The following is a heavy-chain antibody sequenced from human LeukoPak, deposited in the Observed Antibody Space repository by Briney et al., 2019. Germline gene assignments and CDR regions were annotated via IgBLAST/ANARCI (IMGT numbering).Heavy chain of an antibody. Sequence: ASVKVSCKASGYTFTSYDISWVRQATGQGLEWMGWMNPNSGNTGYAQKFQGRVTMTRNTSISTAYMELSSLRSEDTAVYYCARRLPDSSGWYYYYYGMDVWGQGTTVTVSS. V-gene: IGHV1-8*01. D-gene: IGHD6-19*01. CDR1: GYTFTSYD. CDR2: MNPNSGNT. J-gene: IGHJ6*02. CDR3: ARRLPDSSGWYYYYYGMDV.